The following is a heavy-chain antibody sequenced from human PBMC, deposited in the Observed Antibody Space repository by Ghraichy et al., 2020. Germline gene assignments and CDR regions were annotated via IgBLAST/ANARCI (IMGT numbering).Heavy chain of an antibody. Sequence: SETLSLTCTVSGDSITGYYWSWIRQPPGKGLEWLGYIYNIGNTFYNPSLKSRVTMSLDMSRNQFSLELSSVTAADTAVYYCARYYCIGTSCYLTNWLDPWGQGTLVTVSS. CDR2: IYNIGNT. CDR1: GDSITGYY. V-gene: IGHV4-59*01. D-gene: IGHD2-2*01. CDR3: ARYYCIGTSCYLTNWLDP. J-gene: IGHJ5*02.